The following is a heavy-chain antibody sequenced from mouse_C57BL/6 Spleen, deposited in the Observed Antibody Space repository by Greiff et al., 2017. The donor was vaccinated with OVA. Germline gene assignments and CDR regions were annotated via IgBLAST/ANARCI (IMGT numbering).Heavy chain of an antibody. J-gene: IGHJ4*01. D-gene: IGHD2-4*01. CDR3: ARGRFYDYDEGYAMDY. V-gene: IGHV1-54*01. CDR1: GYAFTNYL. CDR2: INPGSGGT. Sequence: QVHVKQSGAELVRPGTSVKVSCKASGYAFTNYLIEWVKQRPGQGLEWIGVINPGSGGTNYNEKFKGKATLTADKSSSTAYMQLSSLTSEDSAVYFCARGRFYDYDEGYAMDYWGQGTSVTVSS.